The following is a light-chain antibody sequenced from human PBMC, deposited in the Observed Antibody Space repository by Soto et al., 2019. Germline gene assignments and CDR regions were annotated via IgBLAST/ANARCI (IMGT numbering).Light chain of an antibody. CDR2: AAS. CDR3: QKYNTAPLP. Sequence: DIQMTQSPSSLSASIGDRVTITCRASPGISNYLAWYQQQPGKVPKLLIYAASTLQSGVPSRFSGSGSGTDFTLTISSLQPEDVATYYCQKYNTAPLPFGGGTKVEIK. J-gene: IGKJ4*01. CDR1: PGISNY. V-gene: IGKV1-27*01.